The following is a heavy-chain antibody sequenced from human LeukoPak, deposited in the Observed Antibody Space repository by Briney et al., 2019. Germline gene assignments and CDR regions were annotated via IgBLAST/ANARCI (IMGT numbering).Heavy chain of an antibody. CDR1: GFTFSTYS. CDR3: ARALTIVIDY. V-gene: IGHV3-21*01. D-gene: IGHD3-9*01. J-gene: IGHJ4*02. CDR2: ISGSGRYM. Sequence: PGGSLRLSCVTSGFTFSTYSMNWVRQAPGKGLEWVSSISGSGRYMYYADSAKGRFTISRDNTKNSLFLRMNSLRAEDTAVYYCARALTIVIDYWGQGTLVTVSS.